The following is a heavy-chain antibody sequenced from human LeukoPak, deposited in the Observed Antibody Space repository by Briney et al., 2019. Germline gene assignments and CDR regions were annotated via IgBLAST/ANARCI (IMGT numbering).Heavy chain of an antibody. CDR1: GYTFTSYG. J-gene: IGHJ5*02. D-gene: IGHD2-21*01. V-gene: IGHV1-18*01. CDR3: ARMLDCGGDCYEGGDWFDP. CDR2: ISAYNGNT. Sequence: ASVKVSCKASGYTFTSYGISWVRQAPGQGLEWMGWISAYNGNTNYAQKLQGRVTMTTDTSTSTAYMELRSLRSDDTAVYYCARMLDCGGDCYEGGDWFDPWGQGTLVTVSS.